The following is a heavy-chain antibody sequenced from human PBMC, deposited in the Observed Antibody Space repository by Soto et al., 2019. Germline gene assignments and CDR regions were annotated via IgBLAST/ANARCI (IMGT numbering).Heavy chain of an antibody. J-gene: IGHJ6*02. CDR1: GGSIRSYY. CDR2: LYNSGST. CDR3: ARDLRGYCGTDCYPLDV. D-gene: IGHD2-21*02. V-gene: IGHV4-59*01. Sequence: PSETLSLTCTVSGGSIRSYYWSWIRQAPGKGLEWIGYLYNSGSTVYNPSLKSRVTISVDTSKNQFSLKLNSVTAADTAVYYCARDLRGYCGTDCYPLDVWRQGTTVTVS.